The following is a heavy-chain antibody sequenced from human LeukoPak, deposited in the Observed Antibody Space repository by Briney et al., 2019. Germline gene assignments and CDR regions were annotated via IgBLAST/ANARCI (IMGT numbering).Heavy chain of an antibody. CDR2: ISYSGSR. CDR1: GGXISSYY. V-gene: IGHV4-39*02. J-gene: IGHJ4*02. Sequence: SETLSLTCTVSGGXISSYYCGWIRQPPGKGLEWIGRISYSGSRYYNPSLKSRVSISGDTSRNHFSMMLSSVTAADTAVYYCARREGRGGPSDYWGQGTLVTVSS. CDR3: ARREGRGGPSDY. D-gene: IGHD3-10*01.